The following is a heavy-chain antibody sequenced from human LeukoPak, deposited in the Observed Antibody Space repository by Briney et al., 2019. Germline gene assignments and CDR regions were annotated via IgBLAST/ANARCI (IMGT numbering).Heavy chain of an antibody. CDR2: IYYSGST. CDR3: ARLAGHHNNGRFDF. J-gene: IGHJ4*02. CDR1: GGAISNSELY. Sequence: PSETLSLTCTVSGGAISNSELYWGWVRQPPGKGLEWIAMIYYSGSTYSNPSLESRVTISVDTSKNQFSLKVRSVTAADSAVYFCARLAGHHNNGRFDFWGQGVLVSVSS. V-gene: IGHV4-39*01. D-gene: IGHD1-1*01.